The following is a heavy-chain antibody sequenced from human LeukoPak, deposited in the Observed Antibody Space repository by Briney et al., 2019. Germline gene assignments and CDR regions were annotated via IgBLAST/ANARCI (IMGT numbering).Heavy chain of an antibody. Sequence: SQTLSLTCTVSGGSISSGDYYWSWIRQPPGKGLEWIGYIYDSGSTYYNPSLKSRVTISVDTSKNQFSLKLSSVTAADTAVYYCARGDSGSYQLDYWGQGTLVTVSS. CDR2: IYDSGST. J-gene: IGHJ4*02. D-gene: IGHD1-26*01. V-gene: IGHV4-30-4*08. CDR3: ARGDSGSYQLDY. CDR1: GGSISSGDYY.